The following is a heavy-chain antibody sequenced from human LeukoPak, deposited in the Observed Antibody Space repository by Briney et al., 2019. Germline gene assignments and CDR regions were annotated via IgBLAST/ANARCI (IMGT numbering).Heavy chain of an antibody. CDR1: GYTFTGYY. CDR3: ARGAADFWSGYNQYYFDY. Sequence: ASVKVSCKASGYTFTGYYMHWVRQAPGQGLEWMGWINPNSGGTNYAQKFQGRVTMTRDTSIGTAYMELSRLRSDDTAVYYCARGAADFWSGYNQYYFDYWGQGTLVTVSS. J-gene: IGHJ4*02. CDR2: INPNSGGT. V-gene: IGHV1-2*02. D-gene: IGHD3-3*01.